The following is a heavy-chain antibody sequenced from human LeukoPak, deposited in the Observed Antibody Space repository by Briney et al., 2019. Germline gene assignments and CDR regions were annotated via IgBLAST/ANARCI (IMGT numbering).Heavy chain of an antibody. Sequence: GGSLRLSCAASGLTFIDYYMSWIRQAPGKGLEWVSYISSSGSTIYYADSVKGRFTISRDNAKNSLYLQMNSLRAEDTAVYYCARDGYSSGWEENWFDPWGQGTLVTVSS. D-gene: IGHD6-19*01. CDR2: ISSSGSTI. CDR1: GLTFIDYY. CDR3: ARDGYSSGWEENWFDP. J-gene: IGHJ5*02. V-gene: IGHV3-11*01.